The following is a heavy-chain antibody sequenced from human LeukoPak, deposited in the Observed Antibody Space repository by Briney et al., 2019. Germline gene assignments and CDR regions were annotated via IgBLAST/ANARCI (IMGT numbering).Heavy chain of an antibody. J-gene: IGHJ6*02. CDR1: GFTVSSNY. CDR3: ARPSIAAAYYYGMDV. V-gene: IGHV3-53*01. D-gene: IGHD6-13*01. Sequence: GGSLRLSCAASGFTVSSNYMSWVRQAPGKGLEWVSVIYSGGSTYYADSVKGRFTISRDNSKNTLYLQMNSLRAEDTAVYYCARPSIAAAYYYGMDVWGQGTTVTVSS. CDR2: IYSGGST.